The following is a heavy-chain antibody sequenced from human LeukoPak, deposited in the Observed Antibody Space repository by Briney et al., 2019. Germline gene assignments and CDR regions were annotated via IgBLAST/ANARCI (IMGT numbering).Heavy chain of an antibody. CDR1: GGSFSGYY. CDR3: ARGLAVAGDY. J-gene: IGHJ4*02. V-gene: IGHV4-34*01. CDR2: INHSGST. Sequence: TPSETPSLTCAVYGGSFSGYYWSWIRQPPGKGLEWIGEINHSGSTNYNPSLKSRVTISVDTSKNQFSLKLSSVTAADTAVYYCARGLAVAGDYWGQGTLVTVSS. D-gene: IGHD6-19*01.